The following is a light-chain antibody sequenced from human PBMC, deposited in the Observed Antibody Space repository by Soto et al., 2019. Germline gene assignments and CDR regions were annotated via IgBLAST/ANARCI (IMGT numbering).Light chain of an antibody. CDR3: QQYGSSPWT. V-gene: IGKV3-20*01. CDR1: QRVSSSY. Sequence: ESVLTQSPGTLSLSPGERATLSCRASQRVSSSYLAWYQQKTGQAPRPLIYGASSRAIGIPDRFSGSGSGTDFTLTISRLEPEDFAVYYCQQYGSSPWTFGQGTKVDIK. J-gene: IGKJ1*01. CDR2: GAS.